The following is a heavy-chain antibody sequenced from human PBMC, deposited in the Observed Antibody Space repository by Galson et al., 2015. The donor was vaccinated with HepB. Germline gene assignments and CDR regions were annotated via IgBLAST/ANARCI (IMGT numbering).Heavy chain of an antibody. J-gene: IGHJ5*02. D-gene: IGHD6-13*01. CDR3: ARGQAVAGTWWFDP. V-gene: IGHV1-69*13. CDR1: GGTFSSYA. Sequence: SVKVSCKASGGTFSSYAISWVRQAPGQGLEWVGGIIPIFGKANYAQKFQGRVTITADESTSTAYMDLSSLRSEDTAVYYCARGQAVAGTWWFDPWGQGTLVTVSS. CDR2: IIPIFGKA.